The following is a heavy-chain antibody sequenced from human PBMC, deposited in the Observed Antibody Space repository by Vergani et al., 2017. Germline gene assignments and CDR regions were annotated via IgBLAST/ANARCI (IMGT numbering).Heavy chain of an antibody. D-gene: IGHD6-19*01. CDR2: IYYSENK. CDR1: GGSITYGAFY. CDR3: ASDTHSGQRADR. Sequence: QLQLQESGPGLVKPSETLSLTCTVSGGSITYGAFYWGWIRQSPGKGLEWIGSIYYSENKFYNPSLESRVTLSIDTTKNQFSLKLKSVTAADTAVYYCASDTHSGQRADRWGQGSLVTVTS. J-gene: IGHJ5*02. V-gene: IGHV4-39*01.